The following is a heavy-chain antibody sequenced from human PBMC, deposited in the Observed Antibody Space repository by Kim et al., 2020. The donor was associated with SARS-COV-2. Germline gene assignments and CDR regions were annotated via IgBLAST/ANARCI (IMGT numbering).Heavy chain of an antibody. J-gene: IGHJ6*02. Sequence: SETLSLTCTVSGGSVSSVRYYWSWIRQSPGQGLEWIGNIYYSGRTNYNPSINSRVTLSGDTSKNQLSLKLSSVTAADTAVYYCARGAYFGSGGYNGLDVWGQGTTVTVSS. CDR2: IYYSGRT. D-gene: IGHD3-10*01. CDR3: ARGAYFGSGGYNGLDV. V-gene: IGHV4-61*01. CDR1: GGSVSSVRYY.